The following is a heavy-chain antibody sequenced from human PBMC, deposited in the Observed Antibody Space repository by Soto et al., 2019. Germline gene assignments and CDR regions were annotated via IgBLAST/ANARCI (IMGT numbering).Heavy chain of an antibody. CDR2: IIPIFGTA. V-gene: IGHV1-69*13. CDR1: GGTFSSYA. Sequence: SVKVSCKASGGTFSSYAISWVRQAPGQGLEWMGGIIPIFGTANYAQKFQGRVTITADESTSTAYMELSSLRSEDTAVYYCARHDCISTSCYYYYYYGMDVWGLG. D-gene: IGHD2-2*01. CDR3: ARHDCISTSCYYYYYYGMDV. J-gene: IGHJ6*02.